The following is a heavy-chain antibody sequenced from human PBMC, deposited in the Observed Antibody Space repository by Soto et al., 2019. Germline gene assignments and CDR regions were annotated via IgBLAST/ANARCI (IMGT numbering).Heavy chain of an antibody. CDR1: GGSISSSSYY. D-gene: IGHD2-2*01. V-gene: IGHV4-39*01. CDR3: ARQVPSGREDYYYGMDV. J-gene: IGHJ6*01. CDR2: IYYSGST. Sequence: PSETLSLTCTVSGGSISSSSYYWGWIRQPPGKGLEWIGSIYYSGSTYYNPSLKSRVTISVDTSKNQFSLKLSSVTAADTAVYYCARQVPSGREDYYYGMDVWGQGTTVTDSS.